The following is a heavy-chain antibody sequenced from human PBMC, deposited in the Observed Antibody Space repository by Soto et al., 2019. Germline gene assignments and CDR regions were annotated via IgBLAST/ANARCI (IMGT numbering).Heavy chain of an antibody. Sequence: QVQLVQSGAEVKKPGSSVKVSCKASGGTFSSYAIIWVRQAPGQGLEWMGGIIPVFGTANYAQKFQGRVTITADESTFTAYMELSSLTSEDTAEYYCARDRDYGDYVFDYWGQGTLVTVSS. J-gene: IGHJ4*02. CDR3: ARDRDYGDYVFDY. CDR1: GGTFSSYA. D-gene: IGHD4-17*01. V-gene: IGHV1-69*01. CDR2: IIPVFGTA.